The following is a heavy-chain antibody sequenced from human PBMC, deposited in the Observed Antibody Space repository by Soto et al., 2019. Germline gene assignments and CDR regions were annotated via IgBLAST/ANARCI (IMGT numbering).Heavy chain of an antibody. CDR2: ISAYNGNT. CDR3: ARDCSSTSCYAELFDY. D-gene: IGHD2-2*01. V-gene: IGHV1-18*01. CDR1: GYTFTSYG. Sequence: ASVKVSCKASGYTFTSYGISWVRQAPGQGLEWMGWISAYNGNTNYAQKLQGRVTMTTDTSTSTAYMKLRSLRSDDTAVYYCARDCSSTSCYAELFDYWGQGTLVTVSS. J-gene: IGHJ4*02.